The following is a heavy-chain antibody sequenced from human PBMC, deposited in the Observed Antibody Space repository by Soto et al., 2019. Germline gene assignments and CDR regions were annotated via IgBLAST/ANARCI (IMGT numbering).Heavy chain of an antibody. Sequence: QVHLVESGGGVVQPGRSLRLTCAASGVTFSNYAMHWVRQAPGKGLEWVAVIWDDGNNKYYADSVKGRFTVSRDNSKNTLYLQMNSLRAEDTAVYYCARDQPGEYPYNWFDPWGQGTLVTVSS. D-gene: IGHD3-10*01. J-gene: IGHJ5*02. CDR2: IWDDGNNK. V-gene: IGHV3-33*01. CDR1: GVTFSNYA. CDR3: ARDQPGEYPYNWFDP.